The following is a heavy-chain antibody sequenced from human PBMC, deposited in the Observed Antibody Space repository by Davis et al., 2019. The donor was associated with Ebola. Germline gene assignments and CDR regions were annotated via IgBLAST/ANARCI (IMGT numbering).Heavy chain of an antibody. CDR3: AEGSSGFDY. D-gene: IGHD6-6*01. J-gene: IGHJ4*02. V-gene: IGHV3-30-3*01. CDR1: GFTFSSYA. Sequence: PGGSLRLSCAASGFTFSSYAMHWVRQAPGKGLEWVAVISYDGSNKYYSDSVKGRFTISRDKSKNTLYLQMNSLRAEDTAVYYCAEGSSGFDYWGQGTLVTVSS. CDR2: ISYDGSNK.